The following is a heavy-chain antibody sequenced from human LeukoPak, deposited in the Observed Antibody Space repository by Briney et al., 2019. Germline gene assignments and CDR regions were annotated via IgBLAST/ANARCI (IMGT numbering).Heavy chain of an antibody. CDR3: ARDLGTPDYCYYGMDV. V-gene: IGHV3-30-3*01. J-gene: IGHJ6*02. CDR1: GFTFSSYA. Sequence: QPGRSLRLSCAASGFTFSSYAMHWVRQAPGKGLEWVAVISYDGSNKYYADSVKGRFTISRDNSKNTLYLQMNSLRAEDTAVYYCARDLGTPDYCYYGMDVWGQGTTVTVSS. CDR2: ISYDGSNK. D-gene: IGHD7-27*01.